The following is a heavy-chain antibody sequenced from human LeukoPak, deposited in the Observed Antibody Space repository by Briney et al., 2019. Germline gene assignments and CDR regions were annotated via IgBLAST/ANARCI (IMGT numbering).Heavy chain of an antibody. D-gene: IGHD6-6*01. CDR3: ATGPRLSIAARAHYYYYMDV. CDR2: MNHSGST. V-gene: IGHV4-34*01. J-gene: IGHJ6*03. CDR1: GGSFSGYY. Sequence: SESLSLTCAVYGGSFSGYYWSWIRQPPGKGLEWIGEMNHSGSTNYNPSLKSRVTISVDTSKNQFSLKLSSVTAADTAVYYCATGPRLSIAARAHYYYYMDVWGKGTTVTVSS.